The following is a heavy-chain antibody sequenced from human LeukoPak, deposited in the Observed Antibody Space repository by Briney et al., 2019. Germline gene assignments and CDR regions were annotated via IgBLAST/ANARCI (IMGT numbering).Heavy chain of an antibody. V-gene: IGHV1-58*02. CDR2: IVVGSGNT. J-gene: IGHJ6*02. Sequence: SVKVSCKASGFTFTSSAMQWVRQARGQRLEWIGWIVVGSGNTNYAQKFQERVTITRDMSTSTAYMELSSLRSEDTAVYYCAAAGYCSSTSCAPYYYYGMDVWVQGTKGTVSS. D-gene: IGHD2-2*01. CDR3: AAAGYCSSTSCAPYYYYGMDV. CDR1: GFTFTSSA.